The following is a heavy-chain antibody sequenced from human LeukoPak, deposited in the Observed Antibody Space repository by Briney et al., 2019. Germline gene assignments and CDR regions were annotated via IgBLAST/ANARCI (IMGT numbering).Heavy chain of an antibody. Sequence: AVKVSCKASGGTFSSYAFSWVGQAPARGVGWMGGIIPSFGRANYAQKFQGRGTITADESTSTAYMELSSLRSEDTAVYYCAREVDYDILTGYSNDYWGQGTLVTVSS. V-gene: IGHV1-69*13. CDR3: AREVDYDILTGYSNDY. D-gene: IGHD3-9*01. J-gene: IGHJ4*02. CDR1: GGTFSSYA. CDR2: IIPSFGRA.